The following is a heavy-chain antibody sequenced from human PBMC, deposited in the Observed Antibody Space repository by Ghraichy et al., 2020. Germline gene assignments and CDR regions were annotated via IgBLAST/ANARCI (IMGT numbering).Heavy chain of an antibody. CDR3: VKDWGGYYFDS. J-gene: IGHJ4*02. Sequence: ASVKVSCKATGYSFTNYGMHWMHQAPGQSLEWMGWIHPGNGVARYAQLFQGRVTFTTDTSTTTAFMEMGSLRSDDTAVYFCVKDWGGYYFDSWGLGTLVSVSS. CDR2: IHPGNGVA. D-gene: IGHD7-27*01. CDR1: GYSFTNYG. V-gene: IGHV1-3*01.